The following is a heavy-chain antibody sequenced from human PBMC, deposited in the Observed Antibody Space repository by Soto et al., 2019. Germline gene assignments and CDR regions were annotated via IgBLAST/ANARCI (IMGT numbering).Heavy chain of an antibody. CDR1: GASIYNGGYY. J-gene: IGHJ6*02. D-gene: IGHD3-10*01. Sequence: SETLSLTCSVSGASIYNGGYYWSWIRQHPGKGLEWIGYIYYSGSTYYNPSLKSRVTISVDTSKNQFSLKLSSVTAADTAVYYCAKFLRGVGNYYGMDVWGQGTTVTVSS. CDR2: IYYSGST. V-gene: IGHV4-31*03. CDR3: AKFLRGVGNYYGMDV.